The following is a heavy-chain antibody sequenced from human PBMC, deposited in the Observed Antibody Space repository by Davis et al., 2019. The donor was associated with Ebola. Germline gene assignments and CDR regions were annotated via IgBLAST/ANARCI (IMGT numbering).Heavy chain of an antibody. Sequence: ASVKVSCKASGYTFTSYAMHWVRQAPGQRLEWMGWISAYNGNTNYAQKLQGRVTMTTDTSTSTAYMELRSLRSDDTAVYYCARDSSGWFNWFDPWGQGTLVTVSS. CDR2: ISAYNGNT. D-gene: IGHD6-19*01. V-gene: IGHV1-18*01. CDR1: GYTFTSYA. CDR3: ARDSSGWFNWFDP. J-gene: IGHJ5*02.